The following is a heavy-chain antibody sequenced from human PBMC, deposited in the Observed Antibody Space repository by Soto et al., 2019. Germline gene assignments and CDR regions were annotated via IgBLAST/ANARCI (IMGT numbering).Heavy chain of an antibody. CDR3: ARCHRETGTLGY. J-gene: IGHJ4*02. Sequence: SETLSLTCAVYGGSFSGYYWSWIRQPPGKGLEWIGEINHSGSTNYNPSLKSRVTISVDTSKNQFSLKLSSVTAADTAVYYCARCHRETGTLGYWGQGTLDTVSS. V-gene: IGHV4-34*01. CDR1: GGSFSGYY. D-gene: IGHD1-7*01. CDR2: INHSGST.